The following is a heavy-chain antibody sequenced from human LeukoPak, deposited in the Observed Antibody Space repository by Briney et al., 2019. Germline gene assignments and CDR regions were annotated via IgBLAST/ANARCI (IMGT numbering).Heavy chain of an antibody. CDR1: GGSISSYY. D-gene: IGHD1-26*01. Sequence: PSETLSLTCTVSGGSISSYYWSWIRQPPGKGLEWIGYIYYSGSTNYNPSLKSRVTISVDTSKNQFSLKLGSVTAADTAVYYCARDLGRVGATDYWGQGTLVTVSS. J-gene: IGHJ4*02. CDR2: IYYSGST. V-gene: IGHV4-59*01. CDR3: ARDLGRVGATDY.